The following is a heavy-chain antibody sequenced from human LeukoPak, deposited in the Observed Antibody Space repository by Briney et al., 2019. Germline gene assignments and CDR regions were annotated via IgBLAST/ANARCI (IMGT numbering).Heavy chain of an antibody. V-gene: IGHV4-59*01. J-gene: IGHJ4*02. CDR2: IYYSGST. CDR3: ARGFMYGIFDY. D-gene: IGHD2-8*01. Sequence: SETLSLTCTVSGGSISSYYWSWIRQPPGKGLEWIGYIYYSGSTNYNPSLKSRVTISVDTSKNQFSLKLNSVTAADTAVHYCARGFMYGIFDYWGQGTLVTVSS. CDR1: GGSISSYY.